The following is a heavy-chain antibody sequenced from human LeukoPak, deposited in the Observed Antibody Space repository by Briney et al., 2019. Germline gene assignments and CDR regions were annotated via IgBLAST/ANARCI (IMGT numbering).Heavy chain of an antibody. D-gene: IGHD3-3*01. J-gene: IGHJ6*02. CDR3: ASSLPTYYDFWSGHNYYYYGMDV. Sequence: PSETLSLTCAVYGESFSGHYWSWIRQPPGKGLEWIGEINHSGSTNYNPSLKSRVTISVDTSKNQFSLKLSSVTAADTAVYYCASSLPTYYDFWSGHNYYYYGMDVWGQGTTVTVSS. CDR1: GESFSGHY. CDR2: INHSGST. V-gene: IGHV4-34*01.